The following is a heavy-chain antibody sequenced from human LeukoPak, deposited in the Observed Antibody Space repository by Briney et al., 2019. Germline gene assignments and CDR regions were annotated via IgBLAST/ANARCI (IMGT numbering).Heavy chain of an antibody. V-gene: IGHV1-46*01. CDR1: GYTFTSYY. CDR3: ARGLTYYYDSSGYYERIFGFDY. D-gene: IGHD3-22*01. CDR2: INPSGGST. Sequence: GASVKVSCKASGYTFTSYYIHWVRQAPGQGLEWMGIINPSGGSTSYAQKFQGRVTMTRDTSTSTVYMELSSLRSEDTAVYYCARGLTYYYDSSGYYERIFGFDYWGQGTLVTVSS. J-gene: IGHJ4*02.